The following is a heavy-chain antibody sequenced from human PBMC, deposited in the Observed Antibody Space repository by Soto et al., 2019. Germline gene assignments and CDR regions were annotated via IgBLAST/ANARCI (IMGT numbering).Heavy chain of an antibody. CDR1: GFSFSSYA. J-gene: IGHJ3*01. V-gene: IGHV3-23*01. CDR3: ARDRQQWLEPAGGALPF. Sequence: VVSRRLSCAASGFSFSSYAMNWVRHAPGKGLEWVSGISSSGLSTYYVDSVKGRFTISRDNSKKTLYLQMTSLRADDTAVYYCARDRQQWLEPAGGALPFWGQGTMVTVSS. D-gene: IGHD6-19*01. CDR2: ISSSGLST.